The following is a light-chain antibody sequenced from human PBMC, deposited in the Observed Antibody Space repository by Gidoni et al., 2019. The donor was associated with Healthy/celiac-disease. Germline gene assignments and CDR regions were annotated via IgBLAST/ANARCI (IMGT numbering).Light chain of an antibody. CDR3: MQALQTPFT. J-gene: IGKJ4*01. CDR2: LGS. Sequence: DIVMTQSPLSQPVTPGEPASISCRSSQSLLHGNGYNYLDWYLQKPGQSPQLLIDLGSNRASGVPDRFRGSGSGTDFTLKICRVEAEDVGTYYCMQALQTPFTFGGGTKVEIK. V-gene: IGKV2-28*01. CDR1: QSLLHGNGYNY.